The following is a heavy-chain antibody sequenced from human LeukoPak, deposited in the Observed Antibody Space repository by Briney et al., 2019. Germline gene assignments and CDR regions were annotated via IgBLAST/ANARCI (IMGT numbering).Heavy chain of an antibody. CDR2: IYPGDSDT. Sequence: GSYVNVSRKGCRYRFSSYWIGSVRQMPVKNLEWMGIIYPGDSDTRYSPSFQGQVTISADKSISTAYLQWSSLKASDTAMYYCARHEGIGLREIPVEYWGQGTLVTGSP. D-gene: IGHD3-16*01. CDR3: ARHEGIGLREIPVEY. J-gene: IGHJ4*02. CDR1: RYRFSSYW. V-gene: IGHV5-51*01.